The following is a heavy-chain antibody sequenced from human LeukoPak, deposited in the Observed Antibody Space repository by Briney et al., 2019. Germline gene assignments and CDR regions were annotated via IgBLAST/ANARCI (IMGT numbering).Heavy chain of an antibody. CDR2: ISSSSSTI. V-gene: IGHV3-48*01. D-gene: IGHD2-2*01. CDR1: GFTFSSYS. CDR3: ARGERADCSSTSCYPYYYYYGMDV. J-gene: IGHJ6*02. Sequence: PGGSLRLSCAASGFTFSSYSMNWVRQAPGKGLEWVSYISSSSSTIYYADSVKGRFTISRDNAKKSLYLQMNSLRAEDTAVYYCARGERADCSSTSCYPYYYYYGMDVWGQGTTVTVSS.